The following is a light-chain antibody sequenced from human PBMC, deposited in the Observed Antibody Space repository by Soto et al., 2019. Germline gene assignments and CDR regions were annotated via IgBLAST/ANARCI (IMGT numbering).Light chain of an antibody. V-gene: IGKV3-20*01. J-gene: IGKJ2*01. CDR3: QQYCASPYT. CDR2: GAS. Sequence: DIVLTQSPGTLSFSPGDRATLSCRASQIITSNQLAWYQHRPGQAPRLLIYGASSWAAGIPDRFTGSGSGTDFTLNITGLEPEDFAVYYCQQYCASPYTFCQGARLDFK. CDR1: QIITSNQ.